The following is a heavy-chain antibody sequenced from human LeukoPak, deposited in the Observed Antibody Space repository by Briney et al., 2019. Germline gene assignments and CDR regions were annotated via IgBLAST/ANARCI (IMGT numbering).Heavy chain of an antibody. V-gene: IGHV4-39*01. Sequence: SETLSLTCSVSGGSISNTNYYWGWLRQPQGMGLEWVGSISSSGNSYYNSCLKSRVTISVDTSKNQFSLKLSSLTAADTAVYYCARPQAQLNWYFDLWGRGTLVTVSS. CDR2: ISSSGNS. CDR3: ARPQAQLNWYFDL. J-gene: IGHJ2*01. CDR1: GGSISNTNYY. D-gene: IGHD1-1*01.